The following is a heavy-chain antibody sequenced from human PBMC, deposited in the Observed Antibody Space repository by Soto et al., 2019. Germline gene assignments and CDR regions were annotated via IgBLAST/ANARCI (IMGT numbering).Heavy chain of an antibody. CDR2: INPNSRGT. J-gene: IGHJ5*02. V-gene: IGHV1-2*02. CDR1: GYTLTDYF. CDR3: ARVTLKAGNWFDP. Sequence: GASVKVSCKASGYTLTDYFIHWVRQAPGQGFEWMGWINPNSRGTNYAPKFQGRVTMTRDTSNSTAYMELRGLRSDDTAVYYCARVTLKAGNWFDPWGQGTLVTVSS.